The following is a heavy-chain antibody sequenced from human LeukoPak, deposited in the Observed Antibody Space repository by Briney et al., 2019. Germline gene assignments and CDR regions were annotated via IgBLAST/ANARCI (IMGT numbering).Heavy chain of an antibody. D-gene: IGHD3-9*01. CDR2: IYYSGAT. CDR3: ARYDSSTAGFDF. V-gene: IGHV4-59*01. CDR1: GGSTSGSY. J-gene: IGHJ4*02. Sequence: PSETLSLTCTVSGGSTSGSYWSWIRQPPGKGLEWIGYIYYSGATYYSPSLKSRVTMSVDTSHNQFSLRLNSVTTTDAAVYFCARYDSSTAGFDFWGQGTLVTVSS.